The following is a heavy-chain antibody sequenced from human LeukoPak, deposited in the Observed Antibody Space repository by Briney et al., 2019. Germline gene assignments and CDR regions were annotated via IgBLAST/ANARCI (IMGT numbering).Heavy chain of an antibody. V-gene: IGHV3-30*02. D-gene: IGHD6-19*01. CDR3: AKDGPPEAVAGNYFDY. Sequence: GGSLRLSCAASDFSFSDFTMHWVRQAPGKGLEWVAFIRYDGSNKYYADSVKGRFTISRDNSKNTLYLQMNSLRAEDTAVYYCAKDGPPEAVAGNYFDYWGQGTLVTVSS. CDR1: DFSFSDFT. J-gene: IGHJ4*02. CDR2: IRYDGSNK.